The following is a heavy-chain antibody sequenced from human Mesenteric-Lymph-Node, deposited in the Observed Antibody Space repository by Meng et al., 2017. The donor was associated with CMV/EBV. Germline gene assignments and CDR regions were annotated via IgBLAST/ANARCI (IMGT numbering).Heavy chain of an antibody. CDR3: AKSGYDSYGLHYYGMDV. Sequence: ASVKVSCKASGYTFTGYYMHWVRQAPGQGLEWMGWINPNSGGTNYAQKFQGRVTMTRDTSISTAYMELSRLRSDDTAVYYCAKSGYDSYGLHYYGMDVWGQGTTVTVSS. V-gene: IGHV1-2*02. CDR1: GYTFTGYY. J-gene: IGHJ6*02. D-gene: IGHD5-12*01. CDR2: INPNSGGT.